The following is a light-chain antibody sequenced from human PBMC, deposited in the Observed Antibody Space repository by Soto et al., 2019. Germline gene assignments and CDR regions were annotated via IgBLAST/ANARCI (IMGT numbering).Light chain of an antibody. CDR2: GTS. V-gene: IGLV1-40*01. CDR3: QSYDSSLSAWV. J-gene: IGLJ3*02. CDR1: SSNIGAGFD. Sequence: QSVLTQPPSVSGAPVQRVTISCTGSSSNIGAGFDVHWYQHLPGTAPKLLIYGTSNRPSGVPDRFSGSKSGASASLAITGLQAEDESDYYCQSYDSSLSAWVFGGGTKLTVL.